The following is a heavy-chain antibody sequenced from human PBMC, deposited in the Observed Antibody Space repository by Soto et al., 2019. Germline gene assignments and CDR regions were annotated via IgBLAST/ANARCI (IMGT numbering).Heavy chain of an antibody. CDR3: AKLVSPSDYGDFGDF. D-gene: IGHD4-17*01. V-gene: IGHV3-30*18. CDR1: GFTFSSYG. Sequence: QVQLVESGGGVVQPGRSLRLSCAASGFTFSSYGMHWVRQAPGKGLEWVAVISYDGSNKYYADSVKGRFTISRDNSKNPLYLQINSLRAEDTAVYYCAKLVSPSDYGDFGDFWGQGTLLTVSS. J-gene: IGHJ4*02. CDR2: ISYDGSNK.